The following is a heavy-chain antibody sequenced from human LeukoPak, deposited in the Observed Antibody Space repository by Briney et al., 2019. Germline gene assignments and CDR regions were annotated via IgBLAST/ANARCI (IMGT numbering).Heavy chain of an antibody. V-gene: IGHV1-18*01. CDR2: ISAYSGNT. Sequence: EASVKVSCKASGGTFSSYAISWVRQAPGQGLEWMGWISAYSGNTNYAQKLQDRVTMTTDTSTSTAYMELRSLRSDDTAVYYCARSGGLRGWYYFDYWGQGTLVIVSS. CDR3: ARSGGLRGWYYFDY. D-gene: IGHD6-19*01. CDR1: GGTFSSYA. J-gene: IGHJ4*02.